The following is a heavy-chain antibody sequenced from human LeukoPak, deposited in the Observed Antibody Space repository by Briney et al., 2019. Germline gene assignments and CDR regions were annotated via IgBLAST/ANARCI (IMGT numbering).Heavy chain of an antibody. CDR3: ARDPVRGVISYFDY. CDR1: GYTLTELS. V-gene: IGHV1-69*13. J-gene: IGHJ4*02. D-gene: IGHD3-10*01. Sequence: SVKVSCKVSGYTLTELSMHWVRQAPGKGLEWMGGIIPIFGTANYAQKFQGRVTITADESTSTAYMELSSLRSEDTAVYYCARDPVRGVISYFDYWGQGTLVTVSS. CDR2: IIPIFGTA.